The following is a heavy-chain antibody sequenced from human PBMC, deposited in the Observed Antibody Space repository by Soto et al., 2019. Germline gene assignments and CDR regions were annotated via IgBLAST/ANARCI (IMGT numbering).Heavy chain of an antibody. CDR3: ASRSNNHCYHSTLFDY. V-gene: IGHV1-69*02. CDR2: IIPILGIA. Sequence: QVQLVQSGAEVKKPGSSVKVSCKASGGTFSSYTISWVRQAPGQGLEWMGRIIPILGIANYAQKFQGRVTITADKSTSRAYMEVSSLRSEDTAVYYCASRSNNHCYHSTLFDYWGQGTLVTVSS. J-gene: IGHJ4*02. CDR1: GGTFSSYT. D-gene: IGHD2-2*01.